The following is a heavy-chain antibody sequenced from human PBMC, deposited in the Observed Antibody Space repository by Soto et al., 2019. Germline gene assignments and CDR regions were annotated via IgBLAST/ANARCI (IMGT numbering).Heavy chain of an antibody. CDR2: IYISGST. CDR1: GESISSYY. V-gene: IGHV4-4*07. D-gene: IGHD2-15*01. J-gene: IGHJ6*02. Sequence: PSETLSLTCTVSGESISSYYWSWIRQPAGKGLEWIGRIYISGSTDYNPSLKSRVSMSVDRSKNQFSLRLTSVTAADTAVYYCVRDCSAGGCYSDNGMDVWGQGTTVTVSS. CDR3: VRDCSAGGCYSDNGMDV.